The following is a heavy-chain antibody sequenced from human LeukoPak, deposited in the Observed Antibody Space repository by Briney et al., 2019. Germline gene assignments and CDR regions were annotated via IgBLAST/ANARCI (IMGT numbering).Heavy chain of an antibody. V-gene: IGHV4-39*07. CDR1: GGSISSSSYY. CDR2: IYYSGST. J-gene: IGHJ4*02. Sequence: PSETLSLTCTVSGGSISSSSYYWGWIRQPPGKGLEWIGSIYYSGSTYYNPSLKSRVTISVDTSKNQFSLKLSSVTAADTAVYYCARHEYSSSSEFDYWGQGTLVTVSS. CDR3: ARHEYSSSSEFDY. D-gene: IGHD6-6*01.